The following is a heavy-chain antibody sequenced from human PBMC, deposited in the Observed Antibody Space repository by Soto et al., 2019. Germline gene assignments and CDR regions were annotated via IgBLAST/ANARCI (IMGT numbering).Heavy chain of an antibody. Sequence: GASVKVSCKASGYTFTSYGISWVRQAPGQGLEWMRWISAYNGNTNYAQKLQGKVTMTTDTSTSTAYMEMRSLRSDDTAVYYCVLSPVAGDLYYFDYWGQGPLVTVSS. V-gene: IGHV1-18*01. CDR3: VLSPVAGDLYYFDY. D-gene: IGHD6-19*01. CDR1: GYTFTSYG. J-gene: IGHJ4*02. CDR2: ISAYNGNT.